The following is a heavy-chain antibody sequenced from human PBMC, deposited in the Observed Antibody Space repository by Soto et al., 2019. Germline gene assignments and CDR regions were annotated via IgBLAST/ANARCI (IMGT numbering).Heavy chain of an antibody. Sequence: QVQLVQSGAEVTKPGASVKVSCKASGYTFTGYYIHWVRQAPGQGLEWMGWINPNSGGTNYAQKFQGWVTMTRDTSISTAYLELNRLRSDDTALYYRATRYRSSLSCYDSAYYHYGMDVWGQGTTVTVSS. D-gene: IGHD2-2*01. V-gene: IGHV1-2*04. CDR1: GYTFTGYY. CDR3: ATRYRSSLSCYDSAYYHYGMDV. J-gene: IGHJ6*02. CDR2: INPNSGGT.